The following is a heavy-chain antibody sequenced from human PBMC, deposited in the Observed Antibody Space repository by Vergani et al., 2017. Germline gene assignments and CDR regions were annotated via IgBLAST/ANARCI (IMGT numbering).Heavy chain of an antibody. D-gene: IGHD2-2*01. Sequence: EVQLVESGGGLVKPGGSLRLSCAASGFTFSSYSMNWVRQAPGKGLEWVSSISSSSSYIYYADSVKGRFTISRDSAKNSLYLQMNSLRAEDTAVYYCARDPASYNWFDPWGQGTLVTVSS. CDR1: GFTFSSYS. CDR2: ISSSSSYI. CDR3: ARDPASYNWFDP. J-gene: IGHJ5*02. V-gene: IGHV3-21*01.